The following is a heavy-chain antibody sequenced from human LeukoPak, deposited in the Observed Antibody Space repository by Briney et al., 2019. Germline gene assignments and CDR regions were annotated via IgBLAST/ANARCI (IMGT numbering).Heavy chain of an antibody. CDR3: ARQRYYGSGSYSLNWFDP. CDR2: IYYSETT. Sequence: SETLSLTCTVSGGSISSSSYYWGWIRQPPGKGLEWIGSIYYSETTYYNPSLKSRVTISVDTSKNQFSLRLSSVTAADTAVYYCARQRYYGSGSYSLNWFDPWGQGTLVTVSS. V-gene: IGHV4-39*01. J-gene: IGHJ5*02. CDR1: GGSISSSSYY. D-gene: IGHD3-10*01.